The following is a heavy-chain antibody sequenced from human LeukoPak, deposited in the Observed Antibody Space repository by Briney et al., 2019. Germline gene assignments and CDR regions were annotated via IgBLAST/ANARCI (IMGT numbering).Heavy chain of an antibody. CDR1: GYNFTSSF. CDR2: INPTSGST. V-gene: IGHV1-46*01. Sequence: GASVKVSCKAFGYNFTSSFIHWERQAPGQGLEWMGIINPTSGSTSSAQKFQGRVTMNRDTSTSTVYMELSSLKSEDTAVYFCARAVRGFSSHFSGSLPQRRKHSLLFDYWGQGTLVTVSS. CDR3: ARAVRGFSSHFSGSLPQRRKHSLLFDY. J-gene: IGHJ4*02. D-gene: IGHD3-10*01.